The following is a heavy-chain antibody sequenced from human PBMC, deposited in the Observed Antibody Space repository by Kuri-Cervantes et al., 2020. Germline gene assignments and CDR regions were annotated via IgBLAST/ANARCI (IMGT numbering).Heavy chain of an antibody. D-gene: IGHD5-12*01. V-gene: IGHV3-74*01. J-gene: IGHJ4*02. Sequence: GGSLRLSCTASGFTFSEYWMHWVRQAPGKGLVWVSRINGDETSTSCADSVKGRFTISRDNAKNTLYLQMHSLGAEDTAVYYCARGSTGYGNFDYWGRGTLVTVSS. CDR3: ARGSTGYGNFDY. CDR2: INGDETST. CDR1: GFTFSEYW.